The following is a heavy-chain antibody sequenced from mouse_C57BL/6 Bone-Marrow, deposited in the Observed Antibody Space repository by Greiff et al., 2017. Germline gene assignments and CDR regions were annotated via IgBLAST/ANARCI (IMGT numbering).Heavy chain of an antibody. D-gene: IGHD1-1*01. V-gene: IGHV14-2*01. Sequence: EVQLQQSGAELVKPGASVKLSCTASGFNIKDYYMHWVKQRTEQGLEWIGWIDPDDGETKYAPTFQGKATITADTSSNTAYLQLRRLTSEDKAVYYCARDSSSYGFAYWGQGTLVTVSA. CDR2: IDPDDGET. CDR3: ARDSSSYGFAY. J-gene: IGHJ3*01. CDR1: GFNIKDYY.